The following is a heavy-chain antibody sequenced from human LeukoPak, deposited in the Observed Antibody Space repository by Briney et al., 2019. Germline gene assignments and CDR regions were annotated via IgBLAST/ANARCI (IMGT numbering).Heavy chain of an antibody. CDR3: AKRGVVIRVILVGFHKEAYYFDS. J-gene: IGHJ4*02. Sequence: GGSLRLSCAVSGITLSNYGMSWVRQAPGKGLEWVAGISDSGGGTNYADSVKGRFTISRDDPKNTLYLQMNSLRAEDTAVYFCAKRGVVIRVILVGFHKEAYYFDSWGQGALVTVSS. CDR2: ISDSGGGT. V-gene: IGHV3-23*01. CDR1: GITLSNYG. D-gene: IGHD3-22*01.